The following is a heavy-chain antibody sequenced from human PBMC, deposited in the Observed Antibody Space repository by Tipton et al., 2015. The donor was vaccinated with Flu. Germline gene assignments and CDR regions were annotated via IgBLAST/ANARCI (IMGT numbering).Heavy chain of an antibody. V-gene: IGHV3-30*04. CDR2: IANDGTNN. J-gene: IGHJ3*01. Sequence: QVQLVQSGGGVVQPGGSLRLSCAASAFTFTSYAMHWVRQAPGRGLEWVTVIANDGTNNKYADSVRGRFTISRDNSENTLFLQMNSLRAEDTAVYFCARSRTTSAPGPFDLWGQGTMVTVSS. CDR1: AFTFTSYA. D-gene: IGHD2-2*01. CDR3: ARSRTTSAPGPFDL.